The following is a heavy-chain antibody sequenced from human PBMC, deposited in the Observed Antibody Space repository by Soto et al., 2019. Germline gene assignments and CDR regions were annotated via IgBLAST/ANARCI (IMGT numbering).Heavy chain of an antibody. CDR2: IYYSGST. J-gene: IGHJ4*02. V-gene: IGHV4-30-4*01. D-gene: IGHD3-22*01. Sequence: PSETLSLTCTVSGGSISSGDYYWSWIRQPPGKGLEWIGYIYYSGSTYYNPSLKSRVTISVDTSKNQFSLKLSSVTAADTAVYYCARGQTPSYDSSGYRGEWGQGTLVTVSS. CDR3: ARGQTPSYDSSGYRGE. CDR1: GGSISSGDYY.